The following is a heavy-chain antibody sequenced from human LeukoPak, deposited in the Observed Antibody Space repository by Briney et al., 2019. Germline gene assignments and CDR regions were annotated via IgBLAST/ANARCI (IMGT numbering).Heavy chain of an antibody. CDR1: GGSISSGSYY. D-gene: IGHD3-3*01. V-gene: IGHV4-61*02. CDR2: IYTSGST. J-gene: IGHJ4*02. Sequence: TLSLTCTVSGGSISSGSYYWSWIRQPAGKGLEWIGRIYTSGSTNYNPSLKSRVTISVDTSKNQFSLKLSSVTAADTAVYSCARADFWSGYYTHWGQGTLVTVSS. CDR3: ARADFWSGYYTH.